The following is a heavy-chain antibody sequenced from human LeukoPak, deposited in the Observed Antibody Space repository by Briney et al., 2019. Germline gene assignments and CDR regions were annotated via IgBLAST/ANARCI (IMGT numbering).Heavy chain of an antibody. J-gene: IGHJ4*02. D-gene: IGHD1-26*01. Sequence: GGSLRLSCAVSGFTFSSYGMSWVRQAPGKGLEWVSVSGSGGSTYYADSVKGRFTISRDNSKNTLFLQMNSLRAEDTAVYYCAKGEYSGSYYFDYWGQGTLVTVSS. V-gene: IGHV3-23*01. CDR2: SGSGGST. CDR1: GFTFSSYG. CDR3: AKGEYSGSYYFDY.